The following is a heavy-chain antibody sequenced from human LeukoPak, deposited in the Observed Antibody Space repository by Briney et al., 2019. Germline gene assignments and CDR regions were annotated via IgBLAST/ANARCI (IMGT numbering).Heavy chain of an antibody. D-gene: IGHD5-24*01. CDR1: GYTFTSYY. Sequence: GASVKVSCKASGYTFTSYYMHWVRQAPGQGLEWMGIINPSGGSTSYAQKFQGRVTMTRDMSTSTVYMELSSLRSEDTAVYYCASPRAMATIYPYDAFDIWGQGTMVTVSS. CDR2: INPSGGST. V-gene: IGHV1-46*01. J-gene: IGHJ3*02. CDR3: ASPRAMATIYPYDAFDI.